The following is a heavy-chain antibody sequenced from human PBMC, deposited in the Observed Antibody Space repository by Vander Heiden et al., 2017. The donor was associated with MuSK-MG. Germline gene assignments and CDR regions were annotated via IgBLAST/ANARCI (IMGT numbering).Heavy chain of an antibody. CDR2: ISGSGGST. V-gene: IGHV3-23*01. D-gene: IGHD3-10*01. J-gene: IGHJ4*02. CDR3: AKEWRHDSGSYCDY. Sequence: EVQLLESGGGLVQPGGSLRLSCAASGFTFSSYAMSWVRQAPGKGLEWVSAISGSGGSTYYADAVKGRFTISRDNSKNTLYLQMNRLRAEDTAVYYCAKEWRHDSGSYCDYWGQGTLVTVSS. CDR1: GFTFSSYA.